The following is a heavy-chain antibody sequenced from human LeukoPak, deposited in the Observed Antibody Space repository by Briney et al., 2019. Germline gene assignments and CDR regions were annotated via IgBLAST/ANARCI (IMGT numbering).Heavy chain of an antibody. V-gene: IGHV4-39*01. D-gene: IGHD3-10*01. CDR1: GGSISSSSSY. Sequence: SETMSLTCTVSGGSISSSSSYWGWIRQPPGKGLEWIGSIYYSGSTYYNPSLKSRVTISVDTSKNQFSLKLSSVTAADTAVYYCASRIRAQKWFGELFAERYYYGMDVWGQGTTVTVSS. CDR2: IYYSGST. J-gene: IGHJ6*02. CDR3: ASRIRAQKWFGELFAERYYYGMDV.